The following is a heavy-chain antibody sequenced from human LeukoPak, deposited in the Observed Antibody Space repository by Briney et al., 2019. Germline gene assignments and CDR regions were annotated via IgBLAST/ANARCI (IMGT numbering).Heavy chain of an antibody. V-gene: IGHV3-9*01. CDR2: ISWNSGSI. CDR3: ARAATPSLTIFGVVNNYYYMDV. CDR1: GFTFDDYA. J-gene: IGHJ6*03. D-gene: IGHD3-3*01. Sequence: GGSLRLSCAASGFTFDDYAMHWVRQAPGKGLEWVSGISWNSGSIGYADSVKGRFTISRDNAKNSLYLQMNSLRAEDTAVYYCARAATPSLTIFGVVNNYYYMDVWGKGTTVTVSS.